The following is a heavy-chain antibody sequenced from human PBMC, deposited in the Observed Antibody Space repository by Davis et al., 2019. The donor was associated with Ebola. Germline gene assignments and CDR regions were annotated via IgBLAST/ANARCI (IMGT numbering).Heavy chain of an antibody. CDR1: GYTFTSYT. D-gene: IGHD2-2*01. J-gene: IGHJ6*04. CDR2: INTNTGNP. V-gene: IGHV7-4-1*02. CDR3: ARSSYAWYFSGMDV. Sequence: AASVKVSCKASGYTFTSYTMNWVRQAPGQGLEWMGWINTNTGNPTYAQGFTGRFVFSLDTSVGTAYLQITSLKAEDTAVYYCARSSYAWYFSGMDVWGKGTTVTVSS.